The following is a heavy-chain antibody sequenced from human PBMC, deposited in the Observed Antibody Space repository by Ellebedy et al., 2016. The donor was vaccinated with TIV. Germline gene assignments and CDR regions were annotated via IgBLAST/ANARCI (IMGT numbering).Heavy chain of an antibody. Sequence: GGSLRLXCAASGFSVSSNDMSWVRQAPGKGLEWVGLIKSKTDGGTTNYAASVKGRFTISRDDSKNTLYLQMNSLKTEDTAVYYCATDRRGSYDVPFDIWGQGTMVTVSS. J-gene: IGHJ3*02. CDR2: IKSKTDGGTT. V-gene: IGHV3-15*01. CDR3: ATDRRGSYDVPFDI. D-gene: IGHD1-26*01. CDR1: GFSVSSND.